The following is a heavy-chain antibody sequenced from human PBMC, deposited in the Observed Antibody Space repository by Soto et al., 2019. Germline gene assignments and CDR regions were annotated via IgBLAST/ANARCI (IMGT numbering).Heavy chain of an antibody. CDR1: RATFTSYY. Sequence: ASVKVSCKAPRATFTSYYINWVRQAPGQGLEWMGVINPHGGSTAYAQKFKGRVTLTRDTSASTVYMEVSSLTSEDTAMYYWARSSGGNFGRIIEGTNWFAPWGQGTLVTVSS. J-gene: IGHJ5*02. CDR3: ARSSGGNFGRIIEGTNWFAP. V-gene: IGHV1-46*01. D-gene: IGHD1-26*01. CDR2: INPHGGST.